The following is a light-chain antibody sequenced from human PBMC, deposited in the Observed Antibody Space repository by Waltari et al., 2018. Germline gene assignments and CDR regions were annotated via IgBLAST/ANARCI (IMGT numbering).Light chain of an antibody. CDR1: VLAKKS. J-gene: IGLJ3*02. Sequence: YELTQPSSVSVSPGQTARIPCSGDVLAKKSARWFQQKPGQAPVLVIYKDSERPSGIPERFSGSSSGTTVTLTISGAQVEDEADYYCYSAADNNRVFGGGTKLTVL. CDR3: YSAADNNRV. V-gene: IGLV3-27*01. CDR2: KDS.